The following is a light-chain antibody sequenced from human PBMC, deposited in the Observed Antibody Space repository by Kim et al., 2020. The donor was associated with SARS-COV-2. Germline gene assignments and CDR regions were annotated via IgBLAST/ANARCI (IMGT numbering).Light chain of an antibody. V-gene: IGKV3-15*01. CDR3: QQYNNWPPYT. CDR2: GAS. Sequence: VTPGGRGTLAGRASPSVRSNSAWCKQKPGQAPRLLIYGASTRAAGIPARFSGSGSGTEFTLTISSMQSEDFAVYYCQQYNNWPPYTFGQGTKLEI. CDR1: PSVRSN. J-gene: IGKJ2*01.